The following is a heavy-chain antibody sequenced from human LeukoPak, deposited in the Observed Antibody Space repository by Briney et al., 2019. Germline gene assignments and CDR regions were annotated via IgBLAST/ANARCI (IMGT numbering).Heavy chain of an antibody. J-gene: IGHJ4*02. CDR3: AKKLAGGVGAPFDY. CDR1: GSIFSTYG. V-gene: IGHV3-30*18. D-gene: IGHD1-26*01. CDR2: MSYDGSNE. Sequence: GGSLRLSCAASGSIFSTYGMHWVRQAPGKGLEWVAVMSYDGSNEYYADSVKGRFTISRDNSKNTLYLQMKSLRTEDTAVYYCAKKLAGGVGAPFDYSGQGTLVTVSS.